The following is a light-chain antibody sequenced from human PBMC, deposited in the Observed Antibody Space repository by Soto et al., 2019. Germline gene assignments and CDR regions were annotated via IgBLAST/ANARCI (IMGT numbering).Light chain of an antibody. CDR3: QQYGSCPPYT. V-gene: IGKV3-20*01. Sequence: EIVLTQSPGTLSLSPGERATLSCRASHSVSSSYLAWYQQKPGQAPRLLIYGASSRATGIPDRFSGSGSGTDFTLTISRLEPDDCAVDYCQQYGSCPPYTFGQGTTLEIK. CDR2: GAS. J-gene: IGKJ2*01. CDR1: HSVSSSY.